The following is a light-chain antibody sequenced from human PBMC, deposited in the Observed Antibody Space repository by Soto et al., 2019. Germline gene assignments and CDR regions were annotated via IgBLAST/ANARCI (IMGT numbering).Light chain of an antibody. V-gene: IGKV3-20*01. CDR1: QSVSSSY. CDR3: QQYGSSSYT. J-gene: IGKJ2*01. Sequence: IVLTQSPDTLSLSPGVRATLSCRASQSVSSSYLAWYQQKPGQAPRLLIYAASSRATGIPDRFSGSGSGTDFTLTISRLEPEDFAVYYCQQYGSSSYTFGQGTKLEIK. CDR2: AAS.